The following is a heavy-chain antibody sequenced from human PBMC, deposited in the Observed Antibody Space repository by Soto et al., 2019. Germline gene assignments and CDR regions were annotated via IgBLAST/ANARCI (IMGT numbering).Heavy chain of an antibody. CDR3: ARDEVRGPQGLYYGMDV. V-gene: IGHV4-59*01. CDR1: GGSIRSYY. D-gene: IGHD3-10*01. CDR2: IYYRGNT. Sequence: TSETLSLTCTVSGGSIRSYYWNWIRQPPGKGLECIGNIYYRGNTNYNPSLKSRVTISVDMSKNQFSLKLISVTAADTAVYYCARDEVRGPQGLYYGMDVWGQGTTVNVSS. J-gene: IGHJ6*02.